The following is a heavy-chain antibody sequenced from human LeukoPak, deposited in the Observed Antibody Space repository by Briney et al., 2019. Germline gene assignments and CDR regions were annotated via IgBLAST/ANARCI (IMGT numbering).Heavy chain of an antibody. CDR3: AASFRVTGTTYYY. D-gene: IGHD1-20*01. Sequence: GGSLRLSCAESGFTFTSHWMHWVRQAPGKGLVWVSRISDDGKTANYADSVKGRFTISRDAAKNTLHLQMDSLRVEDTAVYYCAASFRVTGTTYYYWGQGTMVTVSS. J-gene: IGHJ4*02. CDR1: GFTFTSHW. V-gene: IGHV3-74*01. CDR2: ISDDGKTA.